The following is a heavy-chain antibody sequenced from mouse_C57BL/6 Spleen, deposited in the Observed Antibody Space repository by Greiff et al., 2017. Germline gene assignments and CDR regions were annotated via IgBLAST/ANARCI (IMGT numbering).Heavy chain of an antibody. CDR3: AKVYYYGSSDAMDY. J-gene: IGHJ4*01. D-gene: IGHD1-1*01. Sequence: QVHVKQSGAELAKPGASVKLSCKASGYTFTSYWMHWVKQSPGQGLEWIGYINPSSGYTKYNQKFKDKATLTADKSSSTAYMQLSSLTYEDSAVYYCAKVYYYGSSDAMDYWGQGTSVTVSS. CDR1: GYTFTSYW. V-gene: IGHV1-7*01. CDR2: INPSSGYT.